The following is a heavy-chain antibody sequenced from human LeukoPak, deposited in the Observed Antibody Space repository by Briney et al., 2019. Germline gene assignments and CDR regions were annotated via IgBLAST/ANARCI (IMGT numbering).Heavy chain of an antibody. CDR1: DGSFSDYY. CDR2: INHSGNT. D-gene: IGHD2-8*02. V-gene: IGHV4-34*01. Sequence: SETLSLTCGVYDGSFSDYYWSWIRQPPGKGLEWIGEINHSGNTNYNPSLKSRVTISVDTSNKRFSLKLNSVTAADTAMYYCARAQGTGLVDYWGQGTPVTVSS. CDR3: ARAQGTGLVDY. J-gene: IGHJ4*02.